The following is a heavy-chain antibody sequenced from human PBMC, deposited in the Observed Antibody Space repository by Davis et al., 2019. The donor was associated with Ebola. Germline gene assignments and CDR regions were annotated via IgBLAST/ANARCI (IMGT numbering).Heavy chain of an antibody. D-gene: IGHD6-6*01. CDR1: GFTVSSNY. J-gene: IGHJ4*02. V-gene: IGHV3-66*01. CDR2: IYSGDTT. CDR3: ARFQGRGSSPTYFDY. Sequence: GGSLRLSCAASGFTVSSNYMSWVRQAPGKGLEWVSVIYSGDTTYYADSVKGRFTISRDNSKNTVYLQMNSLRAEDTAVYYCARFQGRGSSPTYFDYWGQGTLVTVSS.